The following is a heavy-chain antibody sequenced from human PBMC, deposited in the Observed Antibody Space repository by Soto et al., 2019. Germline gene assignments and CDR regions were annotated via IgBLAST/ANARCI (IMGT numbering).Heavy chain of an antibody. Sequence: GASVKVSCKASGYTFTSYAMHWVRQAPGQRLEWMGWINAGIGNTKYSQKFQGRVTITRDTSASTAYMELSSLRSEDTAVYYCARGPGGPDGPGDYWGQGTLVTVSS. V-gene: IGHV1-3*01. J-gene: IGHJ4*02. CDR2: INAGIGNT. CDR3: ARGPGGPDGPGDY. CDR1: GYTFTSYA. D-gene: IGHD2-15*01.